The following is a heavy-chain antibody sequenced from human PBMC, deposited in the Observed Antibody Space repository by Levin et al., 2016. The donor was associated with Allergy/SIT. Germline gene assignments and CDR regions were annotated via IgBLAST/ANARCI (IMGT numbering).Heavy chain of an antibody. CDR1: GYTFTSYD. V-gene: IGHV1-8*01. Sequence: VKVSXFKASGYTFTSYDINWVRQATGQGLEWMGWMNPNSGNTGYAQKFQGRVTMTRNTSISTAYMELSSLRSEDTAVYYCARGGCSGGSCYSLFGYYYYYMDVWGKGTTVTVSS. CDR3: ARGGCSGGSCYSLFGYYYYYMDV. CDR2: MNPNSGNT. J-gene: IGHJ6*03. D-gene: IGHD2-15*01.